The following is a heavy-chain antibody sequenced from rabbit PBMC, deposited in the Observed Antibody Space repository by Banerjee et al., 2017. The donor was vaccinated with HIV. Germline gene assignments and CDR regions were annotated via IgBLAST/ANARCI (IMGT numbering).Heavy chain of an antibody. CDR1: GFSFSNKAV. J-gene: IGHJ6*02. CDR2: INAITGKA. D-gene: IGHD8-1*01. V-gene: IGHV1S45*01. CDR3: ARWARSTYYILDVYDMDP. Sequence: QEQLEESGGGLVKPEGSLKLSCTASGFSFSNKAVMCWVRQAPGKGLEWIACINAITGKAVYANWAKGRFTFSKTSSTTVTLQMTSLTAADTATYFCARWARSTYYILDVYDMDPWGQGTLVTVS.